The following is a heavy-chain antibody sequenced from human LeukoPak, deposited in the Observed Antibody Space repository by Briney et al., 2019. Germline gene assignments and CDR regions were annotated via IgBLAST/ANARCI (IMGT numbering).Heavy chain of an antibody. CDR3: ARATNGDFDY. CDR2: IWHDGSNK. CDR1: GFTFSSYG. V-gene: IGHV3-33*01. J-gene: IGHJ4*02. Sequence: PGRSLRLSCAASGFTFSSYGMHWVRQAPGKGLEWVAVIWHDGSNKYYADSVKGRFTISRDNAKNTLYLQMNSLRAEDTAVYYCARATNGDFDYWGQGTLVTVSS. D-gene: IGHD2-8*01.